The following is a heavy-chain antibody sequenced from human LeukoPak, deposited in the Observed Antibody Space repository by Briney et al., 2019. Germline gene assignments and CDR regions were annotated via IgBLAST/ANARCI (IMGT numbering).Heavy chain of an antibody. J-gene: IGHJ6*03. D-gene: IGHD5-18*01. CDR1: GFTFSSNS. CDR3: ARIQYSYDDYYYMDV. Sequence: PGGSLRLSCAASGFTFSSNSMNWDRQGPGQGLEWVSSISSSNSYIYYADSVKGRFTISRDNAKNSLYLQMNSLRAEDTAVYYCARIQYSYDDYYYMDVWGKGTTVTVSS. CDR2: ISSSNSYI. V-gene: IGHV3-21*01.